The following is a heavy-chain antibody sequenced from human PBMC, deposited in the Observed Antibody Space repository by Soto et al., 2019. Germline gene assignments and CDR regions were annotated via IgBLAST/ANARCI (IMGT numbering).Heavy chain of an antibody. D-gene: IGHD3-22*01. CDR1: GGSISSYY. CDR3: ARYPLIAPGAFDI. J-gene: IGHJ3*02. Sequence: KTSETLSLTCTVSGGSISSYYWSWIRQPPGKGLEWIGYIYYSGSTNYNPSLKSRVTISVDTSKNQFSLKLSSVTAADTAVYYCARYPLIAPGAFDIWGQGTMVTVSS. CDR2: IYYSGST. V-gene: IGHV4-59*01.